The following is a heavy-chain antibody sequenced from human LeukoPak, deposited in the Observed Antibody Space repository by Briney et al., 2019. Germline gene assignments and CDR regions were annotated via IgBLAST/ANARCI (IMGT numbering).Heavy chain of an antibody. CDR2: IIPIFGTA. CDR3: ARDPHHYDILTGSTSGGFDY. CDR1: GGTFSSYA. Sequence: ASVKVSCKASGGTFSSYAISWVRQAPGQGLEWMGGIIPIFGTANYAQKFQGRVTITTDESTSTAYMELSSLRSEDTAVYYCARDPHHYDILTGSTSGGFDYWGQGTLVTVSS. D-gene: IGHD3-9*01. J-gene: IGHJ4*02. V-gene: IGHV1-69*05.